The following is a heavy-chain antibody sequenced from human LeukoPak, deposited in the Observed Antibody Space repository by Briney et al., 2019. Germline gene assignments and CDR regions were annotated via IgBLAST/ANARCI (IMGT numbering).Heavy chain of an antibody. CDR1: GFTFSNYS. CDR3: ATSGYSSSWYFG. CDR2: ISRSSTTI. J-gene: IGHJ4*02. D-gene: IGHD6-13*01. V-gene: IGHV3-48*01. Sequence: GGSLRLSCAASGFTFSNYSMDWVRQAPGKGLEWVSYISRSSTTIYYADSVKGRFTISRDNAKNSLYLQMNSLRAEDTAVYYCATSGYSSSWYFGWGQGTLVTVSS.